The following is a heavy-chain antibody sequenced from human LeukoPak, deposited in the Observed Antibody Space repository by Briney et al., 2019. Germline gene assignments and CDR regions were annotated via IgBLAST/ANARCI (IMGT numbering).Heavy chain of an antibody. CDR2: IITIFGTA. J-gene: IGHJ4*02. CDR1: GGTFSSYA. CDR3: ATNDYGDYVLSY. V-gene: IGHV1-69*13. D-gene: IGHD4-17*01. Sequence: ASVKVSCKASGGTFSSYAISWVRQAPGQGLEWMGGIITIFGTANYAQKFQGRVTITADESTSTAYMELSSLRSEDTAVYYCATNDYGDYVLSYWGQGTLVTVSS.